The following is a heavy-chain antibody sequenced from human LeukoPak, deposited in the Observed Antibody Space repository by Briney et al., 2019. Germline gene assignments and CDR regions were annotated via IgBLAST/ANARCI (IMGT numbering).Heavy chain of an antibody. J-gene: IGHJ6*03. CDR3: ARSPVTLWLGELMYYYYYYMDI. V-gene: IGHV1-18*01. D-gene: IGHD3-10*01. CDR1: VYTFTSYG. CDR2: ISACNANT. Sequence: ASVKVTCKASVYTFTSYGISWVRQAPGQGLEWMGWISACNANTNYAQKLQGRVTMTTDTSTSTAYMELRSLRSDDTAVYYCARSPVTLWLGELMYYYYYYMDIWGKGTTVTVSS.